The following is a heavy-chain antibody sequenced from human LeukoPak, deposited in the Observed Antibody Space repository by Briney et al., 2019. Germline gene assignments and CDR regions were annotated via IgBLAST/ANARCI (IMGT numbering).Heavy chain of an antibody. CDR3: ARAYYGSGYYHLNY. CDR2: IYYSGST. CDR1: GGSISSDY. V-gene: IGHV4-59*01. D-gene: IGHD3-10*01. Sequence: SETLPLTCTVSGGSISSDYWSWIRQPPGKGLEWIGYIYYSGSTNYNPSLKSRVTISVDTSKNQFSLRLSSVTAADTAVYYCARAYYGSGYYHLNYWGQGTLVTVSS. J-gene: IGHJ4*02.